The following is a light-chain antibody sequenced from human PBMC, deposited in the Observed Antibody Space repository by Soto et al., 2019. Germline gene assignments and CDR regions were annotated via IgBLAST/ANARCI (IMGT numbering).Light chain of an antibody. CDR3: QQYSDSPYT. J-gene: IGKJ2*01. CDR2: GAS. CDR1: QTISSNH. Sequence: EIVVTQSPGTLSLSPGDSATLSCRASQTISSNHLAWYQQKPGQVPRLLIFGASSRAAGIPDRFSGGGSGTDFTLPISRLEPEDFAVYFCQQYSDSPYTFGQGTKVDIK. V-gene: IGKV3-20*01.